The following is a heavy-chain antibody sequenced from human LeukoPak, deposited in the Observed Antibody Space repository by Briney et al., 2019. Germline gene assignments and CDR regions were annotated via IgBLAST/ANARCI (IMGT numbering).Heavy chain of an antibody. CDR2: IKNKSKNYAT. V-gene: IGHV3-73*01. J-gene: IGHJ4*02. CDR1: GFSFSSSP. Sequence: PGGSLRLSCAAYGFSFSSSPMHWVRQASGKGLEWVGRIKNKSKNYATAYAASVKGRFTISRNDSNNTVYLEMNSLKTEDTALYYCTRPYFRGDYQDSSGLGFDYWGQGTLVTVSS. D-gene: IGHD3-22*01. CDR3: TRPYFRGDYQDSSGLGFDY.